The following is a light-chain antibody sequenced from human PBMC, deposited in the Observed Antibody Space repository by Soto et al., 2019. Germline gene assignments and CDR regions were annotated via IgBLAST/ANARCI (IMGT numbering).Light chain of an antibody. CDR2: EVS. Sequence: QSVLTQPASVSGSPGQSITISCTGTSSDVGSYNLVSWYQHHPGKAPKLMIYEVSKRPSGVSNRFSGSKSGNTASLTISGLQAEDEADYYCCSYAGSSTHMVFGGGTKVTVL. CDR3: CSYAGSSTHMV. CDR1: SSDVGSYNL. J-gene: IGLJ2*01. V-gene: IGLV2-23*02.